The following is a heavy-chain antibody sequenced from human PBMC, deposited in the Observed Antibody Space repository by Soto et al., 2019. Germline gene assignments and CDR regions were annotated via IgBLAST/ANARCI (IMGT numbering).Heavy chain of an antibody. CDR3: ARVSLDHFVHWFDP. J-gene: IGHJ5*02. V-gene: IGHV6-1*01. Sequence: SQTLSLTCAISGDSVSSKTAAWNWIRQSPSRGLEWLGRTYFRSRWYNDYAISVKSRITINPDTSKNQFSLLLNSVTPEDTAVYYCARVSLDHFVHWFDPWGQGTLVTVSS. CDR2: TYFRSRWYN. D-gene: IGHD3-3*01. CDR1: GDSVSSKTAA.